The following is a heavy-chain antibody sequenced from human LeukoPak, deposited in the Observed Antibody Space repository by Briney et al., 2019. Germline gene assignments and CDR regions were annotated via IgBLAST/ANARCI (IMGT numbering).Heavy chain of an antibody. CDR3: ARRGQQIPVDAFDI. CDR1: GGSIRRSSYY. CDR2: IYNGGDT. Sequence: PSETLSLTCTVSGGSIRRSSYYWVWIRQAPGRGLEWIGSIYNGGDTYSNPPLESRLTISLDMSKNHFSLELTSVTAADTAVYYCARRGQQIPVDAFDIWGQGTMVTVSS. D-gene: IGHD6-13*01. V-gene: IGHV4-39*01. J-gene: IGHJ3*02.